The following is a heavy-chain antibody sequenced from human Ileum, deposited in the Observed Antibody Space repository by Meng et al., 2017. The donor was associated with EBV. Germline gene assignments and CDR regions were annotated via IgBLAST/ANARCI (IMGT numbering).Heavy chain of an antibody. CDR1: GGSISSSGNY. J-gene: IGHJ5*02. Sequence: GHPQAARLGLVGPSETPSPTCAVSGGSISSSGNYWSWIRQPPGKGLEWIGYKYHSGSTYYNPSLKSRVSMSVDTSRNQFSLKLSSVTAADTAVYYCARRGGYDILTPVGWFDPWGQGTLVTVSS. D-gene: IGHD3-9*01. CDR2: KYHSGST. CDR3: ARRGGYDILTPVGWFDP. V-gene: IGHV4-30-4*01.